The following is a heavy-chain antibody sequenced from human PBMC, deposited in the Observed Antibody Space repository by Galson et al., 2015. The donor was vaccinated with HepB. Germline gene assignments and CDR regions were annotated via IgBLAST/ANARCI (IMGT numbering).Heavy chain of an antibody. CDR2: ISAGSNYI. D-gene: IGHD6-19*01. V-gene: IGHV3-21*01. J-gene: IGHJ6*02. Sequence: SLRLSCAASGFTFSSYRMIWVRQAPGKGLEWVSSISAGSNYIYYADSVKGRFTISRDNAKNSLSLQMNSLRAEDTAIYYCARVDLAVPDSDYFYSGLGVWGQGTTVTVSS. CDR1: GFTFSSYR. CDR3: ARVDLAVPDSDYFYSGLGV.